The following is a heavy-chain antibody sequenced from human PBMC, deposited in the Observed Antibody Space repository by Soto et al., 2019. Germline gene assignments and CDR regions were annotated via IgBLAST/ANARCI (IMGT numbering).Heavy chain of an antibody. CDR2: ISYAGRNK. CDR3: ARGRGGSYYNY. J-gene: IGHJ4*02. CDR1: GFTFSSYA. V-gene: IGHV3-30-3*01. D-gene: IGHD1-26*01. Sequence: QVQLVESGGGVVQPGRSLRLSCAASGFTFSSYAMHWVRQAPGKGLEWVAVISYAGRNKYYADSVKGRFTISRDNSKNTMYLQMNSLRAEDTAVYYCARGRGGSYYNYWGQGTLVTVSS.